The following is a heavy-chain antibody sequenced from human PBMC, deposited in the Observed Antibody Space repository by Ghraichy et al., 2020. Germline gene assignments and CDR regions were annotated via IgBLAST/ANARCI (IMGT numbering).Heavy chain of an antibody. J-gene: IGHJ6*02. V-gene: IGHV3-23*01. CDR2: ISGSGGST. CDR3: AKDNSALYYYYGMDV. CDR1: GFTFSSYA. Sequence: LSLTCAASGFTFSSYAMSWVRQAPGKGLEWVSAISGSGGSTYYADSVKGGFTISRDNSKNTLYLQMNSLRAEDTAVYYCAKDNSALYYYYGMDVWGQGTTVTVSS. D-gene: IGHD1-1*01.